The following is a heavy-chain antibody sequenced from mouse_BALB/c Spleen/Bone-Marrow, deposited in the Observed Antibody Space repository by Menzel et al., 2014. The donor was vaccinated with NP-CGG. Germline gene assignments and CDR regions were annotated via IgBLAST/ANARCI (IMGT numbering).Heavy chain of an antibody. V-gene: IGHV1-69*02. J-gene: IGHJ2*01. CDR1: GYTFTSYW. Sequence: VQLQQSGAELVRPGASVKLSCKASGYTFTSYWINWVNQRPGQGLEWIGNIYPSDSYTNYNQKFKDKATLTVDKSSSTAYMQLSSPTSEDSAVYYCTRGSYDLDYWGQGPTLTVSS. D-gene: IGHD2-3*01. CDR3: TRGSYDLDY. CDR2: IYPSDSYT.